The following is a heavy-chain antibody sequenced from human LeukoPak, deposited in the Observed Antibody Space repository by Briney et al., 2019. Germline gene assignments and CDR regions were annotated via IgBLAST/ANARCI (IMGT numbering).Heavy chain of an antibody. Sequence: PGGSLRLSCAASGFTFSSYWMSWVRQVPGKGLEWVANIKQDGSDKYYVDSVKGRFTTSRDNAKNSLYLQMDSLRAADTAMYYCARDCCASGSHDYWGQGTLVTVSS. J-gene: IGHJ4*02. CDR2: IKQDGSDK. CDR1: GFTFSSYW. D-gene: IGHD3-10*01. CDR3: ARDCCASGSHDY. V-gene: IGHV3-7*01.